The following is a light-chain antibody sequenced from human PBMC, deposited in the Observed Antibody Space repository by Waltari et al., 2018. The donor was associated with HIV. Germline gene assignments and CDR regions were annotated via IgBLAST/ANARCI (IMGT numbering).Light chain of an antibody. V-gene: IGLV1-47*01. Sequence: QSLLTQPPSASGTPGQRVTISCSGSSSNIGSNFVYWYQQLPGTAPKLLIYRNKPRPSGVPDRFSGSKSGTSASLVISGLRSEDEADFYCAAWDDSLSGKWVFGGGTKLTVL. CDR2: RNK. CDR3: AAWDDSLSGKWV. CDR1: SSNIGSNF. J-gene: IGLJ3*02.